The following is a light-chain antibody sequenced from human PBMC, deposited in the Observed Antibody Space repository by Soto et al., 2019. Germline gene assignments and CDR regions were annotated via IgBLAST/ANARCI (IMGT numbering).Light chain of an antibody. CDR2: GTS. V-gene: IGKV3-20*01. CDR1: QSAANNY. Sequence: EIVLTQSPGTLSLSPGEIATLFCRASQSAANNYIAWYQQKPGQAPSLLIYGTSKRATGIPDRFNGSGSGTDFTLHITSVAPEDFAVYYCQQFVNSPYTFGQGTKLEI. CDR3: QQFVNSPYT. J-gene: IGKJ2*01.